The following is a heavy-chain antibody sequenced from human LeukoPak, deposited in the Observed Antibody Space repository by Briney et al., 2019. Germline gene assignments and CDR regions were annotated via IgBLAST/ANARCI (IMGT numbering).Heavy chain of an antibody. J-gene: IGHJ4*02. V-gene: IGHV3-20*01. Sequence: PGASLRLSCAASGFNLDDYGMGWVRPAPGKGLEWVSGFNWNGGSTGYADSVKGRFTISRDNAKNSLYLQMNSLRAGDTALYHCPRVRGLDNWNDVQGWLDYWGQGTLVTVSS. CDR1: GFNLDDYG. CDR3: PRVRGLDNWNDVQGWLDY. CDR2: FNWNGGST. D-gene: IGHD1-20*01.